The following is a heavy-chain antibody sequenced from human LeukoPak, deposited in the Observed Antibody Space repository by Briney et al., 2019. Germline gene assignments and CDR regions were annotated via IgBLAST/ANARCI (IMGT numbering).Heavy chain of an antibody. CDR2: MHHSGIT. Sequence: ASETLSLTCTVSGGSISIYYWSWIRQPPGKGLESIGYMHHSGITNYNPSLKSRVTLSMDTPKNQFSLKLSSVTAADTAVYYCARTAREFDYWGQGTLVTVSS. CDR3: ARTAREFDY. D-gene: IGHD5-18*01. CDR1: GGSISIYY. V-gene: IGHV4-59*01. J-gene: IGHJ4*02.